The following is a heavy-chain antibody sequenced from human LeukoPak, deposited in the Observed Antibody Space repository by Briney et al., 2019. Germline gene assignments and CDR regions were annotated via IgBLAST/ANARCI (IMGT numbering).Heavy chain of an antibody. CDR3: ARDLDDFWSGYYIPDHYGMDV. CDR2: IWYDGSNK. J-gene: IGHJ6*02. Sequence: GGSLRLSCAASGFTFSSYGMHWVRQAPGKGLEWVAVIWYDGSNKYYADSVKGRFTISRDNSKNTLYLQMNSLRAEDTAVYYCARDLDDFWSGYYIPDHYGMDVWGQGTTVTVSS. D-gene: IGHD3-3*01. CDR1: GFTFSSYG. V-gene: IGHV3-33*08.